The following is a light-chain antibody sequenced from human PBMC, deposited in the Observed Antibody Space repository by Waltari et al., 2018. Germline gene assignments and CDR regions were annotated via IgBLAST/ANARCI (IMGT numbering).Light chain of an antibody. CDR2: GNS. CDR3: QSYDSSLSGYV. Sequence: QSVLTQPPSVSGAPGQRVSISCTGSKSNIGAGYDVHWYQQLPGTAPKLLIYGNSNRPSGFPDRFSVSKSGTSASLAITWLQAEDEADYYCQSYDSSLSGYVFGTGTKVTVL. CDR1: KSNIGAGYD. V-gene: IGLV1-40*01. J-gene: IGLJ1*01.